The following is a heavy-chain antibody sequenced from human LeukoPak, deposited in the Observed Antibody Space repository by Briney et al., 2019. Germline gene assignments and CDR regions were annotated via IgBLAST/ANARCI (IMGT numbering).Heavy chain of an antibody. CDR1: GSTFSSYA. D-gene: IGHD1-26*01. Sequence: SVKVSCKASGSTFSSYAISWVRQAPGQGLEWMGGIIPIFGTANYAQKFQGRVTITADESTSTAYMELSGLRSDDTAVYYCASLYDIVGTTVDYWGQGTLVTVSS. CDR2: IIPIFGTA. CDR3: ASLYDIVGTTVDY. J-gene: IGHJ4*02. V-gene: IGHV1-69*13.